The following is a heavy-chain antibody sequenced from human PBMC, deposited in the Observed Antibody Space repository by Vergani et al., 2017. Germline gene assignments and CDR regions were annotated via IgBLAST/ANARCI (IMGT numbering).Heavy chain of an antibody. CDR3: ATGGDSSSSGDTPEAVAGKGYYYYGMDV. Sequence: EVQLVQSGAEVKKPGATVKISCKVSGYTFTDYYMHWVQQAPGKGLEWMGLVDPEDGETIYAEKFQGRVTITADTSTDTAYMELSSLRSEDTAVYYCATGGDSSSSGDTPEAVAGKGYYYYGMDVWGQGTTVTVSS. D-gene: IGHD6-19*01. V-gene: IGHV1-69-2*01. CDR1: GYTFTDYY. J-gene: IGHJ6*02. CDR2: VDPEDGET.